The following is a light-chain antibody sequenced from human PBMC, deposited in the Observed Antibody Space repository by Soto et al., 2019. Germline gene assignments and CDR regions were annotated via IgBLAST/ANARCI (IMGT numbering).Light chain of an antibody. CDR2: GAS. CDR3: QQYGSSPT. J-gene: IGKJ5*01. CDR1: QSVTTS. Sequence: EIVLTQSPDTLSLSPWERATLSCRASQSVTTSLAWYQQKTGQPPRLLISGASRRATGIPDRFSGSGSETDFTLTINRLEPEDFALYYSQQYGSSPTFGQGTRLEIK. V-gene: IGKV3-20*01.